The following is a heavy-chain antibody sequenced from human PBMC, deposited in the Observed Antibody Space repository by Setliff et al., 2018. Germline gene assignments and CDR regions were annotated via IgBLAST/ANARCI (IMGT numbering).Heavy chain of an antibody. CDR1: GDTFSTYA. Sequence: GASVKVSCKASGDTFSTYALSWVRQAPGQGLEWMGIIHPGGLSSSSTQKFEGRVTMTRDTSTSTVYMELNSLTSDDTAVYYCARAGLAAAGRKGVFDHWGQGTLVTVSS. CDR2: IHPGGLSS. J-gene: IGHJ4*02. V-gene: IGHV1-46*01. CDR3: ARAGLAAAGRKGVFDH. D-gene: IGHD6-25*01.